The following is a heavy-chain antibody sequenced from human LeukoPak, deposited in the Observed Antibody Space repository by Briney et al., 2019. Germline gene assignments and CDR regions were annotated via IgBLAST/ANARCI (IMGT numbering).Heavy chain of an antibody. CDR1: GFTFSSYA. CDR3: AKIYYYDSSPADY. V-gene: IGHV3-23*01. CDR2: ISSSGDRT. J-gene: IGHJ4*02. Sequence: GGSLRLSCAASGFTFSSYAMSWVRQAPGKGLEWVSGISSSGDRTYYADSVKGRFTISRDNFKNTLYLQMNSLRAEDTAVYYCAKIYYYDSSPADYWGQGTLVTVSS. D-gene: IGHD3-22*01.